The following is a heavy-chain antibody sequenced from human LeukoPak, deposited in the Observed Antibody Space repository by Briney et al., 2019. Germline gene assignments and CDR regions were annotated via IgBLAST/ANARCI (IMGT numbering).Heavy chain of an antibody. Sequence: GGWLRLSCTPYGFNFRAYWMGSVRQAPGRGRELVANIPQNGSKENYLDSVKGRFTISTDKAKSSIYLQMNSLRAEDTAIYYCARIGHDLYQTFDFWGNGNLITLSS. CDR1: GFNFRAYW. CDR3: ARIGHDLYQTFDF. J-gene: IGHJ4*01. D-gene: IGHD2-2*01. CDR2: IPQNGSKE. V-gene: IGHV3-7*03.